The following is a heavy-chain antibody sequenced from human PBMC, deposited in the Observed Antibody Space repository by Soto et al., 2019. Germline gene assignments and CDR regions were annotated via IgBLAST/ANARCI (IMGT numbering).Heavy chain of an antibody. CDR1: GGSFNNHT. J-gene: IGHJ6*02. Sequence: QVQLVQSGAEVKKPGSSMKVSCKASGGSFNNHTVSWVRQVPGQGLEWMGGIVPILPAAKCAQKFHDRVSITADESTSTVYMELSSLTSEDTAVYYCARDSRPGGVWWLRIDAMDVWGQGTTVTVSS. D-gene: IGHD5-12*01. CDR2: IVPILPAA. V-gene: IGHV1-69*01. CDR3: ARDSRPGGVWWLRIDAMDV.